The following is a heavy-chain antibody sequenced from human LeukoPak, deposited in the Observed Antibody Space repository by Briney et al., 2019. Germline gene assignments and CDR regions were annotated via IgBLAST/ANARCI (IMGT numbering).Heavy chain of an antibody. V-gene: IGHV4-39*07. CDR2: IYYSGST. J-gene: IGHJ4*02. D-gene: IGHD7-27*01. Sequence: PSETLSLTCTVSGGSISGSSYYWGWIRQPPGKGLEWIGSIYYSGSTYYNPSLKSRVTMLVDTSKNQFSLKLTAVTAADTAVYYCARETPGAGHFDYWGQGSLVTVSS. CDR1: GGSISGSSYY. CDR3: ARETPGAGHFDY.